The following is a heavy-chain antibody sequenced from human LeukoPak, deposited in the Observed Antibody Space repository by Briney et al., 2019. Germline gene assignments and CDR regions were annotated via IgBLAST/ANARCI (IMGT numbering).Heavy chain of an antibody. CDR1: GFNFNIYH. J-gene: IGHJ4*02. CDR2: ISSRSDTI. V-gene: IGHV3-48*02. D-gene: IGHD2-2*01. Sequence: GGSLRLSCAASGFNFNIYHMNWVRQAPGKGLEWLSSISSRSDTIYYADSVRGRFTLSRDNAENSLYLQMRSLTDEDTAVYYCAREWQYAPDYWGQGTLLTVSS. CDR3: AREWQYAPDY.